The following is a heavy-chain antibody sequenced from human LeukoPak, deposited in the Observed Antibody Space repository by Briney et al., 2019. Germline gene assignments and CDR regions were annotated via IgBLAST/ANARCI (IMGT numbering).Heavy chain of an antibody. CDR2: IIPIFGTA. CDR1: GGTFSSYA. V-gene: IGHV1-69*13. D-gene: IGHD5-12*01. J-gene: IGHJ4*02. CDR3: ARGRGPELMYSGYDGFDY. Sequence: SVKVFCKASGGTFSSYAISWVRQAPGQGLEWMGGIIPIFGTANYAQKFQGRVTITADESTSTAYMELSSLRSEDAAVYYCARGRGPELMYSGYDGFDYWGQGTLVTVSS.